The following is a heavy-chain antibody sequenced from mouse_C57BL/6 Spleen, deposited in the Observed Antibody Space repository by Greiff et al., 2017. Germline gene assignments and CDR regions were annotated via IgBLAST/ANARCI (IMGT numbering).Heavy chain of an antibody. V-gene: IGHV1-82*01. CDR3: ASRTGTLAMDY. CDR2: IYPGDGDT. Sequence: VQLQQSGPELVKPGASVKISCKASGYAFSSSWMNWVKQRPGKGLEWIGRIYPGDGDTNYNGKFKGKATLTADKSSSTAYMQLSSLTSEDSAVYFCASRTGTLAMDYWGQGTSVTVSS. J-gene: IGHJ4*01. CDR1: GYAFSSSW. D-gene: IGHD4-1*01.